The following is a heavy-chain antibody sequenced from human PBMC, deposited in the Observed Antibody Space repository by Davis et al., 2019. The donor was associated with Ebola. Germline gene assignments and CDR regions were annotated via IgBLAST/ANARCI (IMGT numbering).Heavy chain of an antibody. D-gene: IGHD3-10*01. J-gene: IGHJ4*02. CDR3: VRGTGEDH. V-gene: IGHV3-11*01. Sequence: PGGSLRLSCAASGFKFSDYGMHWVRQAPGKGLEWVSYISSSGSTIYYADSVKGRFTISRNNANDSLYLQMTSLRAEDTAIYYCVRGTGEDHWGQGTLVTVSS. CDR2: ISSSGSTI. CDR1: GFKFSDYG.